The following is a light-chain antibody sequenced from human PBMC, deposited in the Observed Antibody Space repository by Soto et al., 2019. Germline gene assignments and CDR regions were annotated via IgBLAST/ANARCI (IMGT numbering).Light chain of an antibody. Sequence: QFALTQPASVSGSPGQSITISCTGTSSDVGGYNYVSWYQQHPGKAPKLMIYDVSNRPSGVSNRFSGSKSANTASLTISGLQAEDEADYYCSSYTSSSTRLFGTGTKVTVL. CDR1: SSDVGGYNY. CDR2: DVS. J-gene: IGLJ1*01. CDR3: SSYTSSSTRL. V-gene: IGLV2-14*01.